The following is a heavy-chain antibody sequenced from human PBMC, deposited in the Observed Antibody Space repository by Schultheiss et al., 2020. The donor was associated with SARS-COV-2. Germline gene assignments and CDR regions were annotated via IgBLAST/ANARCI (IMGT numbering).Heavy chain of an antibody. J-gene: IGHJ6*03. V-gene: IGHV4-39*07. D-gene: IGHD4-17*01. Sequence: SETLSLTCTVSGGSISSSSYYWSWIRQPPGKGLEWIGEINHSGSTNYNPSLKSRVTISVDTSKNQFSLKLSSVTAADTAVYYCAREGRGGDYGGFYYYYYMDVWGKGTTVTVSS. CDR2: INHSGST. CDR1: GGSISSSSYY. CDR3: AREGRGGDYGGFYYYYYMDV.